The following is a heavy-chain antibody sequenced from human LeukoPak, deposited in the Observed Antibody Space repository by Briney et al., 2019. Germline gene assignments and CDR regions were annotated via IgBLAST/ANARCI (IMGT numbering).Heavy chain of an antibody. J-gene: IGHJ4*02. CDR1: GFTFSSHA. Sequence: GGSPRLSCAASGFTFSSHAMNWVRQAPGKGLEWVSAISGSGGSTYYADSVKGRFTISRDNSKNTLYVQMNSLRAEDTAIYYCAKVMAVAARRGNIDYWGQGTLVTVSS. D-gene: IGHD6-19*01. V-gene: IGHV3-23*01. CDR2: ISGSGGST. CDR3: AKVMAVAARRGNIDY.